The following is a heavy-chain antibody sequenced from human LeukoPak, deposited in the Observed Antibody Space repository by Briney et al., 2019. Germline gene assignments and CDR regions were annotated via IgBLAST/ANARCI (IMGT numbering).Heavy chain of an antibody. D-gene: IGHD3-10*01. V-gene: IGHV3-15*01. Sequence: TGGSLRLSCAASGITFSNAWMTWVRQAPGTGLEWVGRVKSKTDGGTTDYAAPVKGRFTISRDDSRNALHLQMNSLKTEDTAVYYCITGSFLPYGSGTPRFDYWGQGTLVTVSS. J-gene: IGHJ4*02. CDR1: GITFSNAW. CDR2: VKSKTDGGTT. CDR3: ITGSFLPYGSGTPRFDY.